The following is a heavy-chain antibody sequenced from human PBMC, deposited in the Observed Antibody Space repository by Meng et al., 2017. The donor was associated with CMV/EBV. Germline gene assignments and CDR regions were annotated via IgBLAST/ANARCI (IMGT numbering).Heavy chain of an antibody. J-gene: IGHJ6*02. V-gene: IGHV1-18*01. CDR3: GRGGLVPAASVYGMDV. CDR2: ISAYNGNT. CDR1: GYTFTSYG. Sequence: ASVQVSCKASGYTFTSYGISWVRQAPGQGLEGMGWISAYNGNTNYAQKLQGRVTMTTDTSTSTAYMELRGLRSDDAAVYCCGRGGLVPAASVYGMDVWGQGTTVTVSS. D-gene: IGHD2-2*01.